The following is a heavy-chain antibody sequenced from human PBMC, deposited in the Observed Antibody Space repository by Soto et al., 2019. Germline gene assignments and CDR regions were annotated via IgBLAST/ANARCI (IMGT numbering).Heavy chain of an antibody. V-gene: IGHV4-59*12. Sequence: SETLSLTCTVSGGSISSYRWSWIRQPPGEGLEWIGSIYYSGNTNYNPSLKSRVTISADTSKNELSLRLRSVTTADTAVYYCARGQFNILTGYYIDFWGQGTLVTVSS. CDR2: IYYSGNT. D-gene: IGHD3-9*01. CDR3: ARGQFNILTGYYIDF. J-gene: IGHJ4*02. CDR1: GGSISSYR.